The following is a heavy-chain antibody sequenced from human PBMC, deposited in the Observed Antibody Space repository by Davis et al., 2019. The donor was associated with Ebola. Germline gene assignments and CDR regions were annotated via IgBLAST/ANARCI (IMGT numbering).Heavy chain of an antibody. J-gene: IGHJ6*02. CDR2: ISSSSGHT. D-gene: IGHD3-10*01. Sequence: GGSLRLSCAASGFTFSNYYMSWIRQAPGKGLEWISYISSSSGHTNYADSVKGRFTISRDNAKNSLYLQMNSLRAEDTAVYYCARDRYYTIDVWGQGTTVTVSS. CDR3: ARDRYYTIDV. CDR1: GFTFSNYY. V-gene: IGHV3-11*06.